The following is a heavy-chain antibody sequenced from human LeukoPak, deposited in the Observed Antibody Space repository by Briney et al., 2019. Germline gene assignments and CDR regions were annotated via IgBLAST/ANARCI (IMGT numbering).Heavy chain of an antibody. J-gene: IGHJ5*02. D-gene: IGHD3-22*01. Sequence: SETLSLTCTVSGGSISSYYWSWIRQPAGKGLEWIGRIYTSGSTNYNPSLKGRVTMSVDTSKNQFSLKLSSVTAADTAVYYCARDLAAGRYDSSGINWFDPWGQGTLVTVSP. V-gene: IGHV4-4*07. CDR1: GGSISSYY. CDR2: IYTSGST. CDR3: ARDLAAGRYDSSGINWFDP.